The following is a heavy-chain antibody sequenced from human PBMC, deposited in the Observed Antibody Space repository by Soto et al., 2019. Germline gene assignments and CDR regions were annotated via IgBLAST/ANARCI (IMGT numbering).Heavy chain of an antibody. Sequence: QLQLQESGPGLVKPSETLSLTCTVSGGSISSSSYYWGWIRQPPGKGLEWIGSIYYSGSTYYNPSLKSRVTISVDTSKNQFSLKLSSVTAADTAVYNCARGLGYCSSTSCLQSDYWGQGTLVTVSS. CDR2: IYYSGST. V-gene: IGHV4-39*01. CDR1: GGSISSSSYY. CDR3: ARGLGYCSSTSCLQSDY. J-gene: IGHJ4*02. D-gene: IGHD2-2*01.